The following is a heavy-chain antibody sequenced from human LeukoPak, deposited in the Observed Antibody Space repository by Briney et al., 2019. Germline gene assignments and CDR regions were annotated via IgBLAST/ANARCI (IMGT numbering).Heavy chain of an antibody. CDR3: AKDSSGYYSYGYFQH. Sequence: PGGSLRLSCAASGFTFSSYSMNWVRQAPGKGLEWVSAISGSGGSTYYADSVKGRFTISRDSSKNTLYLQMNSLRAEDTAIYYCAKDSSGYYSYGYFQHWGQGTLVTVSS. V-gene: IGHV3-23*01. CDR2: ISGSGGST. CDR1: GFTFSSYS. J-gene: IGHJ1*01. D-gene: IGHD3-22*01.